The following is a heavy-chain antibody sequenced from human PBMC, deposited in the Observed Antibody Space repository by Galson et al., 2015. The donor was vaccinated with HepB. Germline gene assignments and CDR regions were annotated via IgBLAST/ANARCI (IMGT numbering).Heavy chain of an antibody. CDR3: AREAGYYYGSGSVGYYYYMDV. D-gene: IGHD3-10*01. Sequence: SVKVSCKASGYTFTGYYMHWVRQAPGQGLEWMGRINPNSGGTNYAQKFQGRVTMTRDTSISTAYMELSRLRSDDTAVYYCAREAGYYYGSGSVGYYYYMDVWGKGTTVTVSS. V-gene: IGHV1-2*06. J-gene: IGHJ6*03. CDR1: GYTFTGYY. CDR2: INPNSGGT.